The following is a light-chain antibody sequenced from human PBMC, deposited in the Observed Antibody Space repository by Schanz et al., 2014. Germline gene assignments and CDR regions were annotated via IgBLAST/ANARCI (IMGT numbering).Light chain of an antibody. Sequence: EIVLTQSPGTLSLSPGDRATLSCRASQSVRSNYLAWYQQKPGQAPRLLIYGASSRATGIPDRFSGSGSGTDFTLTISRLEPEDFAVYYCQQYSRWPLFGPGTAVDIK. CDR2: GAS. CDR1: QSVRSNY. J-gene: IGKJ3*01. CDR3: QQYSRWPL. V-gene: IGKV3-20*01.